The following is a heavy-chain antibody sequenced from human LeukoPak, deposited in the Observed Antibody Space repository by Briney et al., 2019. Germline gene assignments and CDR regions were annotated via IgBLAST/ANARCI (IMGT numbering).Heavy chain of an antibody. J-gene: IGHJ6*03. Sequence: AGGSLRLSCAASGFTFSFSAMTWVRQPPGKGLEWVSPISGSGGSSYYADSVKGRFTISRDNSKNTLYLQMNSLRAEDTAVYYCAKGRGSSWFTSSYPMDVWGKGTTVTVSS. CDR3: AKGRGSSWFTSSYPMDV. CDR1: GFTFSFSA. V-gene: IGHV3-23*01. D-gene: IGHD6-13*01. CDR2: ISGSGGSS.